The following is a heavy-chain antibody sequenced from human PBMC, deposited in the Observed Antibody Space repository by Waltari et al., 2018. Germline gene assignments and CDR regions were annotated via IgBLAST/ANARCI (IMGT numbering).Heavy chain of an antibody. D-gene: IGHD3-3*01. CDR2: IYYSGST. V-gene: IGHV4-39*01. CDR1: GGSISSSSYY. J-gene: IGHJ4*02. CDR3: ANTNEIFGVVITGYYFDY. Sequence: QLQLQESGPGLVKPSETLSLTCTVSGGSISSSSYYWGWNRQPPGKGLEWIGSIYYSGSTYYNPSLKSRVTISVDTSKNQFSLKLSSVTAADTAVYYCANTNEIFGVVITGYYFDYWGQGTLVTVSS.